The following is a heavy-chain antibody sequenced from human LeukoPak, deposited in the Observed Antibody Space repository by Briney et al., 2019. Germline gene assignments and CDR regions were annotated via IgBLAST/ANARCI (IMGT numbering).Heavy chain of an antibody. CDR1: GSTFSSYS. Sequence: GGSLRLSCAASGSTFSSYSMNWVRQAPGKGLEWVSSISSSSSYIYYADSVKGRFTISRDNAKNSLYLQMNSLRAEDTAVYYCARTRGADYKAYYYYGMDVWGQGTTVTVSS. V-gene: IGHV3-21*01. J-gene: IGHJ6*02. CDR2: ISSSSSYI. D-gene: IGHD4-11*01. CDR3: ARTRGADYKAYYYYGMDV.